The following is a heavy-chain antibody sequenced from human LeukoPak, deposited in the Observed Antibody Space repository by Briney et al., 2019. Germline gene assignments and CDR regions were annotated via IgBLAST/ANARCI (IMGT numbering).Heavy chain of an antibody. V-gene: IGHV1-69*04. Sequence: SVKVSCKASGGTFSSYAISWVRQAPGQGLEWMGRIIPILGIANYAQKFQGRVTITADESTSTAYMELSSLRSEDTAAYYCARDIVPAATYNWFDPWGQGTLAPSPQ. CDR2: IIPILGIA. D-gene: IGHD2-2*01. CDR3: ARDIVPAATYNWFDP. J-gene: IGHJ5*02. CDR1: GGTFSSYA.